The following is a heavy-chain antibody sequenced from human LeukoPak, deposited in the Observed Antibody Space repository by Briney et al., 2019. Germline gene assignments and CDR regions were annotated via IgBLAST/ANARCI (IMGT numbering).Heavy chain of an antibody. D-gene: IGHD6-19*01. J-gene: IGHJ4*02. CDR1: GFTFSSFG. CDR2: ICSDGSKK. Sequence: GGSLRLSCAASGFTFSSFGMHWVRQAPGKGLEWVAVICSDGSKKYYADSVKGRFTISRDNSKNTLYLQMNSLRAEDTAVYYCARYSSGFLDSWGQGTLVTVSS. CDR3: ARYSSGFLDS. V-gene: IGHV3-33*01.